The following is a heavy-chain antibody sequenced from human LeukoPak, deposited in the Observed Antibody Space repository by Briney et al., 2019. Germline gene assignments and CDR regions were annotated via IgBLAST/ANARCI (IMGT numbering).Heavy chain of an antibody. Sequence: SETLSLTCTVSGYSISSGYYWGWIRQPPGKGLEWIGSIYHSGSTYYNPSLKSRVTISVDTSKNQFSLKLSSVTAADTAVYYCARDRAAGRPPYAHWGQGTLVTASS. J-gene: IGHJ4*02. CDR2: IYHSGST. V-gene: IGHV4-38-2*02. CDR3: ARDRAAGRPPYAH. D-gene: IGHD6-13*01. CDR1: GYSISSGYY.